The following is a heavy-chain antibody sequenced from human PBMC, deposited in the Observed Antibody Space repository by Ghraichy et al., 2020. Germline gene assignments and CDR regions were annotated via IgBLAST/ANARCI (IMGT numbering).Heavy chain of an antibody. CDR2: ITGSGDST. CDR3: AKGGATMVRAVPFDY. J-gene: IGHJ4*02. CDR1: GFTFSSYG. D-gene: IGHD3-10*01. V-gene: IGHV3-23*01. Sequence: GGSLRLSCAASGFTFSSYGMSWVRQAPGKGLEWVSGITGSGDSTYFADSVKGRFTISRDNSKNTLYLQMNSLRAEDTAVYYCAKGGATMVRAVPFDYWGQGTLVTVSS.